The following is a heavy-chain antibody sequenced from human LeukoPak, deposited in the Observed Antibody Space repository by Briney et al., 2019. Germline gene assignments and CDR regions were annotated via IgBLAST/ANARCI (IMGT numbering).Heavy chain of an antibody. V-gene: IGHV4-61*02. Sequence: SETLSLTCTVSGGSISSGSYYWSWIRQPAGKGLEWIGRIYTSGSTNYNPSLKSRVTISVDTSTNQFSLKLSSVTAADTAVYYCARDVFMYYDFWSGYDAFDIWGQGTMVTVSS. J-gene: IGHJ3*02. CDR1: GGSISSGSYY. D-gene: IGHD3-3*01. CDR3: ARDVFMYYDFWSGYDAFDI. CDR2: IYTSGST.